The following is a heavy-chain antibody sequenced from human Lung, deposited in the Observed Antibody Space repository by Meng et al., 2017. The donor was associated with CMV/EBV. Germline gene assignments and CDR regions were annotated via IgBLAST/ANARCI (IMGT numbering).Heavy chain of an antibody. J-gene: IGHJ3*02. Sequence: GGSLRLXCAASGFTFDDYAMHWVRQAPGKGLEWVSGISWNSGSIGYADSVKGRFTISRDNAKNSLYLQMNSLRAEDTALYYCAKGFGALDACDIWGQGKM. D-gene: IGHD3-16*01. CDR1: GFTFDDYA. V-gene: IGHV3-9*01. CDR2: ISWNSGSI. CDR3: AKGFGALDACDI.